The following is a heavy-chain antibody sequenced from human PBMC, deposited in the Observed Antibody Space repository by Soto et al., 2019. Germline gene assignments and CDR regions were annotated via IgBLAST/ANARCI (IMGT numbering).Heavy chain of an antibody. CDR3: ARCSLVVVPAPGFDP. V-gene: IGHV4-31*03. CDR2: IYYSGTT. Sequence: SETLSLTCTVSGGSISSGGYYWSWIRRHPGKGLEWIGYIYYSGTTYYNPSLKSRVTISVDTSKNQFSLKLSSVSAADTALYYCARCSLVVVPAPGFDPWGRGTLVTVSS. CDR1: GGSISSGGYY. J-gene: IGHJ5*02. D-gene: IGHD2-2*01.